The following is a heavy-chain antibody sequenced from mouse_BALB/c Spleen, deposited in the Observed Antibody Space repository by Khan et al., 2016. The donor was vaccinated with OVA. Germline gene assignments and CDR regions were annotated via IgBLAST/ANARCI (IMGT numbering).Heavy chain of an antibody. V-gene: IGHV1-61*01. CDR3: ARGGYGSSFAF. Sequence: QVQLKQSGAELVRPGTSVKLSCKASGYTFTSYWMNWVKQRPGQGLEWIGMIDPSDSKTHYNQMFKDKATLTVDKSSSTAYMHLTSLTSEDSADYYCARGGYGSSFAFWGQGTLVTVSA. D-gene: IGHD2-2*01. J-gene: IGHJ3*01. CDR1: GYTFTSYW. CDR2: IDPSDSKT.